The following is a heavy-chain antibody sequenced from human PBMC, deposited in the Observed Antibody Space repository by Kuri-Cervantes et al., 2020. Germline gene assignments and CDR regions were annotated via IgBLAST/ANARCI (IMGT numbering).Heavy chain of an antibody. CDR2: IKQDGSEK. D-gene: IGHD3-9*01. Sequence: GGSLRLSCAASGFTVSSNYMSWVRQAPGKGLEWVANIKQDGSEKYYVDSVKGRFTISRDNAKNSLYLQMNSLRAEDTAVYYCARGELYYDILTGFDIWGQGTMVTVSS. J-gene: IGHJ3*02. V-gene: IGHV3-7*04. CDR3: ARGELYYDILTGFDI. CDR1: GFTVSSNY.